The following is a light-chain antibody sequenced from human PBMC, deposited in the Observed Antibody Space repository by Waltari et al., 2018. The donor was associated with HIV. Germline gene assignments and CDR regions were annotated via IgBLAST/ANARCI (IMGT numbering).Light chain of an antibody. CDR1: KNNVDHQG. CDR3: AAWDTSLGGWV. V-gene: IGLV10-54*04. Sequence: QAGLTQPPSLSKDLRQTATLTCTGDKNNVDHQGAAWLKHRQGHPPKLLFYRNNNRPPGIPDRFSACRSGNTASLNISGRLADDEADYFCAAWDTSLGGWVFGGGTQLTVL. CDR2: RNN. J-gene: IGLJ3*02.